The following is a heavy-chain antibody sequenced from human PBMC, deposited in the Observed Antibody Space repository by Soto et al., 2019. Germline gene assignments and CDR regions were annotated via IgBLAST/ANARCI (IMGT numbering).Heavy chain of an antibody. Sequence: PGGSLRLSCGASGFTFSTCRMNWVRQAPGKGLECVSSISHTSSYIYYSDSVKGRFTFSRDKDKNSLCLEMTMLRAEDTALYYCAKGRGSGSYSTFDYWGQRTLGRVSS. CDR3: AKGRGSGSYSTFDY. V-gene: IGHV3-21*01. D-gene: IGHD1-26*01. J-gene: IGHJ4*02. CDR2: ISHTSSYI. CDR1: GFTFSTCR.